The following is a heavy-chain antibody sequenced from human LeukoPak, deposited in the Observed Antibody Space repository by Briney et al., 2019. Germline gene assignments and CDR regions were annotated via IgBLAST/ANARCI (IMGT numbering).Heavy chain of an antibody. J-gene: IGHJ4*02. Sequence: ASVKVSCKASGYTFTSYDINWVRQATGQGLEWMGWMNPNSGNTGYAQKFQGRVAMTRNTSISTAYMELSSLRSGDTAVYYCARAYSSGLIDYWGQGTLVTVSS. CDR1: GYTFTSYD. CDR3: ARAYSSGLIDY. V-gene: IGHV1-8*01. CDR2: MNPNSGNT. D-gene: IGHD6-19*01.